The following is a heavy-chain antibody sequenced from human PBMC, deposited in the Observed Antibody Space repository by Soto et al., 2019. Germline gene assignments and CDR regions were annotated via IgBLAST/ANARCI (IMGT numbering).Heavy chain of an antibody. J-gene: IGHJ4*02. V-gene: IGHV3-23*01. D-gene: IGHD3-9*01. CDR2: ISGSGGTT. CDR3: AKATQILTGHLLN. Sequence: PGGSLRLSCAASGFTFSNHAMSWVRQAPGKGLEWVSIISGSGGTTYYADSVEGRFTISRDNSKNTLYLQMNSLRAEDTAVYYCAKATQILTGHLLNWGQGTLVTVSS. CDR1: GFTFSNHA.